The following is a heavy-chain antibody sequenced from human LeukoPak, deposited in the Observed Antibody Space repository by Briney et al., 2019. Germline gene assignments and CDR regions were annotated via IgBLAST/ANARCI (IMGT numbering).Heavy chain of an antibody. CDR3: ARWEYSGTYFDY. CDR2: IYHSGST. V-gene: IGHV4-38-2*02. J-gene: IGHJ4*02. CDR1: GYSISSGYY. D-gene: IGHD1-26*01. Sequence: SETLSLTCTVSGYSISSGYYWGWIRQPPGKGLERIGSIYHSGSTYYNPSLKSRVTISVDTSKNQFSLKLSSVTAADTAVNYCARWEYSGTYFDYWGQGTLVTVSS.